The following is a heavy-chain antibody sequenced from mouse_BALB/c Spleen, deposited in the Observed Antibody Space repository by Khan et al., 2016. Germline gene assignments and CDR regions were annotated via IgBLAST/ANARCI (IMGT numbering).Heavy chain of an antibody. D-gene: IGHD3-3*01. CDR3: TSGTGYFDY. V-gene: IGHV1-69*02. Sequence: QVQLQQPGAELVRPGASVKLSCKASGYTFTSFWINWVKQRPGQGLEWIGHIYPSDSYTDYNQKLKDRATLTVDKSSNTAYMQLNRPTSEDSAVYYCTSGTGYFDYWGPGTTLTVSS. J-gene: IGHJ2*01. CDR1: GYTFTSFW. CDR2: IYPSDSYT.